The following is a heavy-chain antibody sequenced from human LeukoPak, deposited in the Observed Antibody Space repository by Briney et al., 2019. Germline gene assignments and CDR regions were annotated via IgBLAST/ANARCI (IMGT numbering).Heavy chain of an antibody. D-gene: IGHD1-26*01. CDR1: GYTFTNYD. Sequence: ASVKVSCKASGYTFTNYDINWVRQATGQGLERMGWMNPNSGNTGSAQKFQGRVSMTRNTSISTAYMELSSLRSEDTAVYYCAKGGVGVTPEFDYWGQGTLVTVSS. V-gene: IGHV1-8*01. J-gene: IGHJ4*02. CDR2: MNPNSGNT. CDR3: AKGGVGVTPEFDY.